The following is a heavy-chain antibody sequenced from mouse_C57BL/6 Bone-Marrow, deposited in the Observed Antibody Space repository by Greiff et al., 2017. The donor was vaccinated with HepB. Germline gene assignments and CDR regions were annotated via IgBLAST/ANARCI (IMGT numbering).Heavy chain of an antibody. Sequence: VQLQESGPGLVQPSQRLSITCTVSGFSLTSYGVHWVRQSPGKGLEWLGVIWRGGSTDYNAAFMSRLSITKDNSKSQVFFKMNSLQADDTAIYYCAKIYGYDEGGNFDYWGQGTTLTVSS. CDR1: GFSLTSYG. CDR3: AKIYGYDEGGNFDY. CDR2: IWRGGST. V-gene: IGHV2-5*01. D-gene: IGHD2-2*01. J-gene: IGHJ2*01.